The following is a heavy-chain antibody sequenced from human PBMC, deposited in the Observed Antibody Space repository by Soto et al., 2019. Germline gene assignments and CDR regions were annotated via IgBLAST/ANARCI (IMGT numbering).Heavy chain of an antibody. J-gene: IGHJ6*02. CDR2: IYARGDT. D-gene: IGHD3-10*01. Sequence: SETLSLTCTVSGGSMSSYYLNWVRQPAGRGLEWIGRIYARGDTNYNPSIKSRVTMFVDRSTKEFSLRLTSVTAADTAMYYCARHLSYYGSGGYYYGMDVWGQGTTVTVSS. CDR1: GGSMSSYY. V-gene: IGHV4-4*07. CDR3: ARHLSYYGSGGYYYGMDV.